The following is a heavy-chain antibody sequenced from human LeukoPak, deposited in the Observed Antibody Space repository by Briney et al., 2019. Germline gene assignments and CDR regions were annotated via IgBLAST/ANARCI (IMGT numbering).Heavy chain of an antibody. J-gene: IGHJ4*02. D-gene: IGHD2-2*02. CDR1: GGSFSGYY. Sequence: SETLSLTCAVYGGSFSGYYWSWIRQPPGKGLEWIGEINHSGSTNYNPSLKSRVTISVDTSKNQFSLKLSSVTAADTAVYYCARVRVVPAAIGAYFDYWGQGTLVTVSS. CDR3: ARVRVVPAAIGAYFDY. V-gene: IGHV4-34*01. CDR2: INHSGST.